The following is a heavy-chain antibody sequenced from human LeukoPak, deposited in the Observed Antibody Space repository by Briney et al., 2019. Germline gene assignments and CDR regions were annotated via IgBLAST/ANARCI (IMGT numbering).Heavy chain of an antibody. CDR1: GGSISSYY. V-gene: IGHV4-59*01. CDR2: IYYSGST. D-gene: IGHD6-13*01. CDR3: ARAQSSSWYSNYYMDV. J-gene: IGHJ6*03. Sequence: PSETLSLTCTVSGGSISSYYWSWIRQPPGKGLEWIGYIYYSGSTNYNPSLKSRVTISVDTSKNQFSLKVSSVTAADTAIYYCARAQSSSWYSNYYMDVWGKGTTVTVSS.